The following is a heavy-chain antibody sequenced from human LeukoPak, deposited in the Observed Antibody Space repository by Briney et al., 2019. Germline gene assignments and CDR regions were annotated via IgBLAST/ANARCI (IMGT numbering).Heavy chain of an antibody. D-gene: IGHD2-2*01. J-gene: IGHJ4*02. CDR2: FDPEDGET. V-gene: IGHV1-24*01. CDR3: ATVPDQLLAFHFDY. CDR1: GYTLTELS. Sequence: ASVKVSCNVSGYTLTELSMHWVRQAPGKGLEWMGGFDPEDGETIYAQKFQGRVTMTEDTSTDTAYMELSSLRSEDTAVYYCATVPDQLLAFHFDYWGQGTLVTVSS.